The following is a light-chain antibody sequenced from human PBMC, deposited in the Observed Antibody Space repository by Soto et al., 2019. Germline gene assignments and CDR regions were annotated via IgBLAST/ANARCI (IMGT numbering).Light chain of an antibody. J-gene: IGKJ5*01. V-gene: IGKV3-15*01. CDR1: QSISNY. CDR3: QQYHTWPPIT. Sequence: EIVLTQSPATLSLSPGERATLSCRASQSISNYLAWYQQKPGQAPRLLIYGSSTRATGVPPRFSGSGSGTDFTLSISSLQPGDVGIYSCQQYHTWPPITFGQGTRLEIK. CDR2: GSS.